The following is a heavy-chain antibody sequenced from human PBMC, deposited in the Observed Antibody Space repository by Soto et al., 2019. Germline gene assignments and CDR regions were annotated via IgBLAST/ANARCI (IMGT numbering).Heavy chain of an antibody. CDR3: ARGGYSYAFDY. CDR2: IYYSGST. J-gene: IGHJ4*02. D-gene: IGHD5-18*01. Sequence: SETLSLTCTVSGGSISSYYWSWIRQPPGKGLEWIGYIYYSGSTNYNPSLKSRVTISVDTSKNQFSLKLSSVTAADTAVYYCARGGYSYAFDYWGQGTLVTVSS. CDR1: GGSISSYY. V-gene: IGHV4-59*01.